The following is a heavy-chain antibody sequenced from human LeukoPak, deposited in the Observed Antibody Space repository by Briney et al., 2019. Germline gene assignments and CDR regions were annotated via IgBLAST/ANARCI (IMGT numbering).Heavy chain of an antibody. CDR3: ARYDVWGSYRAFDY. V-gene: IGHV4-39*07. CDR1: GGSISSSSYY. D-gene: IGHD3-16*02. J-gene: IGHJ4*02. Sequence: SETLSLTCTVSGGSISSSSYYWGWIRQPPGKGLEWIGSIYYSGSTYYNPSLKSRVTISVDTSKNQFSLKLSSVTAADTAVYYCARYDVWGSYRAFDYWGQGTLVTVSS. CDR2: IYYSGST.